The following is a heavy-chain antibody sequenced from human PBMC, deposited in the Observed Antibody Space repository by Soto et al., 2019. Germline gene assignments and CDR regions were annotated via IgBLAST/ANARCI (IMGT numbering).Heavy chain of an antibody. V-gene: IGHV3-30*18. CDR2: ISYDGSNK. J-gene: IGHJ5*02. Sequence: GGSLRLSCAASGFTFSSYGMHWVRQAPGKGLEWVAVISYDGSNKYYADSVKGRFTISRDNSKNTLYLQMNSLRAEDTAVYYCAKDTNYDFWSGYYFPEWFDPWGQGTLVTVSS. CDR3: AKDTNYDFWSGYYFPEWFDP. CDR1: GFTFSSYG. D-gene: IGHD3-3*01.